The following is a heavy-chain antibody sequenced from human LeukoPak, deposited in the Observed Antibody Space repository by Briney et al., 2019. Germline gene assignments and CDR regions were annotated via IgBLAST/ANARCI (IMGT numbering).Heavy chain of an antibody. CDR3: TTTDTSGSYYHEHLDS. CDR1: RFTLSNAW. J-gene: IGHJ4*02. D-gene: IGHD3-10*01. CDR2: IKSKTDGGTT. V-gene: IGHV3-15*01. Sequence: TGGSLRLSCAAPRFTLSNAWMSWVRQAPGKGLEWVGRIKSKTDGGTTDYAAPVKGRFTISRDDSKSTLYLQMNSLKIEDTGVFYCTTTDTSGSYYHEHLDSWGQGTLVTVSS.